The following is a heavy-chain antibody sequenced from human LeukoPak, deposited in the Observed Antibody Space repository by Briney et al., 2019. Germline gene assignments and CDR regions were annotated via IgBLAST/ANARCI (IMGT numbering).Heavy chain of an antibody. CDR1: GGSISSYY. Sequence: SETLSLTCTVSGGSISSYYWSWIRQPPGKGLEWIGYIYTSGSTNYNPPLKSRVTISVDTSKNQFSLKLSSVTAADTAVYYCARHGSWPYYYMDVWGKGTTVTVSS. D-gene: IGHD5-12*01. J-gene: IGHJ6*03. CDR2: IYTSGST. V-gene: IGHV4-4*09. CDR3: ARHGSWPYYYMDV.